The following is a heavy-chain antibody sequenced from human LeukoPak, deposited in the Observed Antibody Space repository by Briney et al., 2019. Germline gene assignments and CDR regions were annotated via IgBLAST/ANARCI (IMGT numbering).Heavy chain of an antibody. D-gene: IGHD7-27*01. V-gene: IGHV3-23*01. CDR2: LRGDGKT. Sequence: QPEAFLILSYVASGFICRDYAMRCGHQAPAGVQELVSSLRGDGKTFYTDSVKGRFTLSWDHWRNTVYLQLINLRVEETAVYYCAKASWVSGADAVLWGQGTLVTVS. CDR3: AKASWVSGADAVL. J-gene: IGHJ4*02. CDR1: GFICRDYA.